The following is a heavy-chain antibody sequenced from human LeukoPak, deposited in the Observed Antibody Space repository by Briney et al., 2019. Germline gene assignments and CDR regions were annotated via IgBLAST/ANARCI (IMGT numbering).Heavy chain of an antibody. J-gene: IGHJ4*02. CDR3: AKGAPRIYYDSSGYNY. D-gene: IGHD3-22*01. V-gene: IGHV3-53*01. CDR2: IYSGGTT. Sequence: GGSLRLSCAASGFTVSSNYMSWVRQAPGKGLEWVSVIYSGGTTYYADSVKGRFTISRDNSKNTLYLQMNSLRAEDTAVYYCAKGAPRIYYDSSGYNYWGQGTLVTVSS. CDR1: GFTVSSNY.